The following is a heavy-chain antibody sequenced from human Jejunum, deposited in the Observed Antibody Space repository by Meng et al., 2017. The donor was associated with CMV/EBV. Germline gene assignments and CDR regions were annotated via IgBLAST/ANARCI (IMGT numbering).Heavy chain of an antibody. V-gene: IGHV2-5*02. J-gene: IGHJ4*02. CDR3: AHRLEYYSSWYVSYFNY. Sequence: QITLKESGPMLVKPTQTLTLTCTFPGFSLTTSGVGVGWIRQPPGKALEWLAVIYWDDDKRYSPSLKSRLTISKDTSKNQVVLTMTNMDPVDTGTYYCAHRLEYYSSWYVSYFNYWGQGTLVTVSS. CDR2: IYWDDDK. CDR1: GFSLTTSGVG. D-gene: IGHD6-13*01.